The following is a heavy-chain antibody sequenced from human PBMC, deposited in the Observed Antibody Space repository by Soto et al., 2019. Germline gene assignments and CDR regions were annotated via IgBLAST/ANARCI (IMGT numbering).Heavy chain of an antibody. CDR3: ARGEVIVGGRSDP. J-gene: IGHJ5*02. CDR2: IYYSGST. CDR1: GGSISSYY. D-gene: IGHD2-15*01. Sequence: PSETLSLTCTVSGGSISSYYWSWIRQPPGKGLEWIGYIYYSGSTNYNPSLKSRVTISVDTSKNQFSLKLSSVTAADTAVYYCARGEVIVGGRSDPWGQGTLVTVSS. V-gene: IGHV4-59*01.